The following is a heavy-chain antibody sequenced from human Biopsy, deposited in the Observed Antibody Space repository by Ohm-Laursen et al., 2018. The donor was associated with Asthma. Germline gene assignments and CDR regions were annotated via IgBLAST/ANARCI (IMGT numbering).Heavy chain of an antibody. CDR2: ISYGGKT. CDR1: GGSMTPTSHY. V-gene: IGHV4-39*01. J-gene: IGHJ6*02. D-gene: IGHD3-3*01. CDR3: ARRITIFGVVQKDHGMDA. Sequence: SDTLSLTCTVSGGSMTPTSHYWDWIRQAPGKGLEWIGYISYGGKTSYNPSLKNRFTISRDTSKNQFSLRLTSVTAADTAVYFCARRITIFGVVQKDHGMDAWGQGTTVIVSS.